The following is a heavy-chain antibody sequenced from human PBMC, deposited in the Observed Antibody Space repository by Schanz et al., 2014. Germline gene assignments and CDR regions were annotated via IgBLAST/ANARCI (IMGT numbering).Heavy chain of an antibody. V-gene: IGHV3-48*01. Sequence: EARLVESGGGLVQPGGSLRLSCEASGFDFNSYSMNWVRQVPGKGLEWLSYIATSSSTRHYADSVKGRVTISRDNAKNSVSLQMRRLRVEDTAVYYCASGVHVSSLQKGLQFWGRGTLVIGSS. CDR2: IATSSSTR. D-gene: IGHD3-10*01. CDR1: GFDFNSYS. J-gene: IGHJ1*01. CDR3: ASGVHVSSLQKGLQF.